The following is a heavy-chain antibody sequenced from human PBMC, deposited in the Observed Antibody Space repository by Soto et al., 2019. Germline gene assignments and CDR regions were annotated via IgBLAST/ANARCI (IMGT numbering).Heavy chain of an antibody. J-gene: IGHJ4*02. CDR2: INAGNGNT. D-gene: IGHD3-10*01. CDR3: ARGLGGSGSYSDY. Sequence: QVQLVQSGAEVKKPGASVKVSCKASGYTFTSYAMHWVRQAPGQRLEWMGWINAGNGNTKYSHKFQGRVTITRDTSASTAYMELSSLRSEDTAVYYCARGLGGSGSYSDYWGQGTLVTVSS. CDR1: GYTFTSYA. V-gene: IGHV1-3*01.